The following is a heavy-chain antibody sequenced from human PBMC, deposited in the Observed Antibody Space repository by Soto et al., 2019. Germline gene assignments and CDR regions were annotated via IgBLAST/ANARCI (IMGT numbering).Heavy chain of an antibody. CDR3: VRGYCATSPCSGDFQF. J-gene: IGHJ1*01. V-gene: IGHV1-46*01. CDR1: GYKFTTYF. D-gene: IGHD2-15*01. CDR2: IHPSGDT. Sequence: ASGKVSCKASGYKFTTYFIHWVRQAPGQGLEWMGMIHPSGDTGYAQKFRGRVTMTIDTSTTTAYMELRNLTSEDTAVYFSVRGYCATSPCSGDFQFWGQGPLVTVSS.